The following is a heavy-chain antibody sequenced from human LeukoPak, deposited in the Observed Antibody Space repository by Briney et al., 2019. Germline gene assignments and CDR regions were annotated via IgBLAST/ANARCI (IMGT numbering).Heavy chain of an antibody. J-gene: IGHJ4*02. CDR3: AKGHYGNIYYFDY. CDR2: ISGSGGST. Sequence: GGSLRLSCAASGFTFSSYAMSWVRQAPGKGLEWVSAISGSGGSTYYADSVKGRFTISRDNSKNMLYLQMNSLRAEDTAVYYCAKGHYGNIYYFDYWGQGTLVTVSS. V-gene: IGHV3-23*01. CDR1: GFTFSSYA. D-gene: IGHD4-17*01.